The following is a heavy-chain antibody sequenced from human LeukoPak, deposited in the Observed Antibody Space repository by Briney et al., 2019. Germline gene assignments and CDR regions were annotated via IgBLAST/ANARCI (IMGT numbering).Heavy chain of an antibody. Sequence: PSETLSLTCAVYGGSFSGYYWSWIRQPPGKGLEWIGEINHSGSTNYNPSLKSRVTISVDTSKNQFSLRLSSVTAADTAVYYCARADYGDYGPGGYYYYYMDVWGKGTTVTVSS. CDR3: ARADYGDYGPGGYYYYYMDV. V-gene: IGHV4-34*01. J-gene: IGHJ6*03. CDR1: GGSFSGYY. CDR2: INHSGST. D-gene: IGHD4-17*01.